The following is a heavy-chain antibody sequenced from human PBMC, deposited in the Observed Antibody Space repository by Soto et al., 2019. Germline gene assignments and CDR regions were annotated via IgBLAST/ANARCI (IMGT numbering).Heavy chain of an antibody. CDR1: GYTFTSYA. CDR3: ARANCQSEYHYDSSGYYCEWFDP. J-gene: IGHJ5*02. D-gene: IGHD3-22*01. Sequence: ASVKVSCKASGYTFTSYAMHWVRQAPGQRLEWMGWINAGNGNTKYSQKFQGRVTITRDTSASTAYMELSSLRSEDTAVYYCARANCQSEYHYDSSGYYCEWFDPWGQGTLVTVSS. V-gene: IGHV1-3*01. CDR2: INAGNGNT.